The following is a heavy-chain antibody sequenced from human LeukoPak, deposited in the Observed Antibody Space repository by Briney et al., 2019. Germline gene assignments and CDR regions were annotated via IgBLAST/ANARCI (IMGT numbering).Heavy chain of an antibody. Sequence: GGSLRLSCAASGFTFSKDDFHGFRQAPGKGLEGVAAIGVTGDTYYADSVKGRFTISREDAANSLYLQMRSLGAGDTALYYCTKEFCGSRAACAGGSYYDFWGRGALVTVSS. CDR3: TKEFCGSRAACAGGSYYDF. CDR2: IGVTGDT. V-gene: IGHV3-13*01. CDR1: GFTFSKDD. D-gene: IGHD2-15*01. J-gene: IGHJ2*01.